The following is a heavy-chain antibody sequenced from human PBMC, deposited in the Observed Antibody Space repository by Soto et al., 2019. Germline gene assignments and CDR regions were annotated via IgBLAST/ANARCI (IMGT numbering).Heavy chain of an antibody. V-gene: IGHV1-2*04. Sequence: GASVKVSCKASGYTFTGYYLNWVRQAPGQGLEWMGWINPNSGGTNYAQKFQGWVAMTRDTSISTAYMELSRLRSDDTAVYYCGRDLDFGGSSGGPPLNYFYYGIDVWGQGTTVTVSS. CDR1: GYTFTGYY. CDR3: GRDLDFGGSSGGPPLNYFYYGIDV. D-gene: IGHD6-19*01. J-gene: IGHJ6*02. CDR2: INPNSGGT.